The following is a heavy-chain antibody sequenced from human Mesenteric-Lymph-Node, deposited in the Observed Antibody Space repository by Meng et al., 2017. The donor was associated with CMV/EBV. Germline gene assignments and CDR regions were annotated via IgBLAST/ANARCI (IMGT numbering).Heavy chain of an antibody. CDR1: GFTFDDYA. Sequence: GESLKISCAASGFTFDDYAMHWVRQAPGKGLEWVSLISWDGGSTYYADSVKGRFTISRDNSKNSLYLQMNSLRAEDTALYYCAKGSGRNYYDSSGLGVWGQGTTVTVSS. CDR3: AKGSGRNYYDSSGLGV. CDR2: ISWDGGST. J-gene: IGHJ6*02. V-gene: IGHV3-43D*03. D-gene: IGHD3-22*01.